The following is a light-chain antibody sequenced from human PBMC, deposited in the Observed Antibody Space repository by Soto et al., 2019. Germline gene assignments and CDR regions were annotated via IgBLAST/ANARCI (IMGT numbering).Light chain of an antibody. Sequence: DIQMTQSPSTLSASVGDRVTITCRASQSISSWLAWYQQKAGKAPKLLIYDASGLQSGVPSRFSGSGSGTEFALNISSLQPDDFATYYCQQYKSYPWTFGQGTKVEIK. CDR3: QQYKSYPWT. CDR1: QSISSW. CDR2: DAS. V-gene: IGKV1-5*01. J-gene: IGKJ1*01.